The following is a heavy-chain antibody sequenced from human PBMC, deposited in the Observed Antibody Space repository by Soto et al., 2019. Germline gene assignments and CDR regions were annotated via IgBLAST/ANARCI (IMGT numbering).Heavy chain of an antibody. Sequence: PGESLKISCKTSGYSFISYWVAWVRQKPGKGLEWMGTFYPGDSTSTYSPSFQGQVTISVDKSISTAYLHLSSLKASDTAMYYCARMMASCRNNDYSWTCDIWCQGTTVTVSS. V-gene: IGHV5-51*01. CDR3: ARMMASCRNNDYSWTCDI. J-gene: IGHJ3*02. CDR1: GYSFISYW. D-gene: IGHD3-16*01. CDR2: FYPGDSTS.